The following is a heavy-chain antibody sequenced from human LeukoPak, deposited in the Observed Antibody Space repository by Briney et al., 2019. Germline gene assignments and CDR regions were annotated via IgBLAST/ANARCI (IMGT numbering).Heavy chain of an antibody. D-gene: IGHD4-23*01. V-gene: IGHV1-2*02. CDR3: ARVSNGGSSEWGGSYYFDY. CDR2: INPNSGGT. Sequence: ASVKVSCKASGYTFTGYLMHWVRQAPGQGLEWMGWINPNSGGTNYAQKFQGRVTMTRDTSISTAYMELSRLRSDDTAVYYCARVSNGGSSEWGGSYYFDYWGQGTLVTDSS. CDR1: GYTFTGYL. J-gene: IGHJ4*02.